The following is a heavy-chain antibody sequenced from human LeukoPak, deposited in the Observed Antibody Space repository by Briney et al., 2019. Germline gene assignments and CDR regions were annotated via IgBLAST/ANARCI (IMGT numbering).Heavy chain of an antibody. CDR1: GFTVSRNY. D-gene: IGHD3-9*01. Sequence: PGGSLRLSCAASGFTVSRNYMSWVRQAPGKGLEWVSVIYSGGSTYYADSVKGRFTISRDNSKNTLYLQMNSLRAEDTAVYYCAKSGRSYDIDNWGQGTLVTVSS. J-gene: IGHJ4*02. CDR2: IYSGGST. CDR3: AKSGRSYDIDN. V-gene: IGHV3-53*05.